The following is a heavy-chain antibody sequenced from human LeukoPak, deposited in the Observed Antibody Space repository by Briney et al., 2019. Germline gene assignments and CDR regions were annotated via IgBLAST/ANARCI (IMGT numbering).Heavy chain of an antibody. CDR3: ATTSWEFDY. J-gene: IGHJ4*02. Sequence: GGSLRLSCAASGFTFSNYGMHWVRQAPGKGLEYLTFIRHDGSNKYYADSVKGRFTISRDNSKNTLYLQMNSLTAEDTAVYYCATTSWEFDYWGQGTLVTVSS. CDR2: IRHDGSNK. D-gene: IGHD1-26*01. V-gene: IGHV3-30*02. CDR1: GFTFSNYG.